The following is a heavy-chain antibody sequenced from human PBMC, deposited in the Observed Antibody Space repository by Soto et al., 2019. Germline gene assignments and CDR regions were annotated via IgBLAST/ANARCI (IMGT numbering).Heavy chain of an antibody. CDR1: RDTLNKYA. Sequence: QVQLVQSGAEVKKPGSSVKVSCKTSRDTLNKYAFNWVQQAPGQGLEWMGWIIPIFSSRNYAEKFQGRVTITADDSTSTAYMELRSLRFEDTAVYYCARGETYLGVWGQGTTVTVSS. CDR3: ARGETYLGV. D-gene: IGHD3-16*01. CDR2: IIPIFSSR. J-gene: IGHJ6*02. V-gene: IGHV1-69*01.